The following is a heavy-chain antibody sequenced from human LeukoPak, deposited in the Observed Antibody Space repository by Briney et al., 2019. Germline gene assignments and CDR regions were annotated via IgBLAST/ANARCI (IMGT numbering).Heavy chain of an antibody. Sequence: GGSLRLSCAASGFTFSSFEMNWVRQAPGKGLEWVSYISTSGHTIYYADSVKGRFTISRDNAKNSLYLQMNSLRAEDTAVYYCARGPTYGNSWPNWFDPWGQGTLVTVSS. V-gene: IGHV3-48*03. CDR3: ARGPTYGNSWPNWFDP. D-gene: IGHD6-13*01. J-gene: IGHJ5*02. CDR2: ISTSGHTI. CDR1: GFTFSSFE.